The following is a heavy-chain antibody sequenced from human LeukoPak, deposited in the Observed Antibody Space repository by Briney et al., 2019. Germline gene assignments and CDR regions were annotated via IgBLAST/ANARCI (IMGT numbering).Heavy chain of an antibody. V-gene: IGHV4-34*01. CDR3: AREKQLLLSRRGHLGIDY. Sequence: SETLSLTCAVYGGSFSGYYWSWIRQPPGEGLEWIGEINHSGSTNYNPSLKSRVTISVDTSKNQSSLKLSSVTAADTAVYYCAREKQLLLSRRGHLGIDYWGQGTLVTVSS. CDR1: GGSFSGYY. D-gene: IGHD2-15*01. J-gene: IGHJ4*02. CDR2: INHSGST.